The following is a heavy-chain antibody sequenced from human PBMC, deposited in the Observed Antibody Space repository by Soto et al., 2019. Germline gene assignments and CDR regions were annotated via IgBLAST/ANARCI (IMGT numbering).Heavy chain of an antibody. CDR2: TNPYNGNT. Sequence: QVQLVQSGAEVKKPGASVKVSCKASGFTFTMYGITWVRQAPGQGLEWMGWTNPYNGNTNYAQKFQGRVTITTDTSTSTGYMELRSLTSDDTAVYYCARVVAAAPVYYGMDVWGQGTTVTVSS. D-gene: IGHD2-15*01. V-gene: IGHV1-18*01. J-gene: IGHJ6*02. CDR3: ARVVAAAPVYYGMDV. CDR1: GFTFTMYG.